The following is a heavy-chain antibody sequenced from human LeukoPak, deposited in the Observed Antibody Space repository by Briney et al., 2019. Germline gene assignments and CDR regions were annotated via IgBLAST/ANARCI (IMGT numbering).Heavy chain of an antibody. CDR1: GGSISSGDDY. D-gene: IGHD1/OR15-1a*01. Sequence: PSQTLSLTCTVSGGSISSGDDYWPWVRQPPGKGLEWIGYIYYSGSTYYNPSLKSRVTISVDTSKNQCSLKLSSVTAADTAVYYCARAVRQTTDYWGQGTLVTVSS. V-gene: IGHV4-30-4*08. CDR2: IYYSGST. J-gene: IGHJ4*02. CDR3: ARAVRQTTDY.